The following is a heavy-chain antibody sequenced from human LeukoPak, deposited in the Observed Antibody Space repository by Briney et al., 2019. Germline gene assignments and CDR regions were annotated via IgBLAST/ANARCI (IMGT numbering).Heavy chain of an antibody. CDR3: AKDPYMDV. J-gene: IGHJ6*03. CDR1: GFSFADAT. CDR2: INWNSGTM. V-gene: IGHV3-9*01. Sequence: PGGSLRLSCAASGFSFADATRHWVRQVAGKGLDCVSGINWNSGTMGYADSVKGRFTVSRHNAKNSLYLQMNSLKTEDTALYYCAKDPYMDVWGKGTTVTVSS.